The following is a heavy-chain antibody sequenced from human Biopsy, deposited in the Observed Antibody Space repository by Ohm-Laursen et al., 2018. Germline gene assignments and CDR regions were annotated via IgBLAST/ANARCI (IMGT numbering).Heavy chain of an antibody. D-gene: IGHD3-10*01. CDR1: GYTFTDYS. CDR2: VNPNSGAT. J-gene: IGHJ3*02. Sequence: GASVKASCKASGYTFTDYSLHWVRQAPGQGLGWMGWVNPNSGATNYAQKFQGRVTMTSDTSISTAYIELRRLISDDTAVYFCARDRRVTIITLVRADAFDIWGQGTLVSVSS. V-gene: IGHV1-2*02. CDR3: ARDRRVTIITLVRADAFDI.